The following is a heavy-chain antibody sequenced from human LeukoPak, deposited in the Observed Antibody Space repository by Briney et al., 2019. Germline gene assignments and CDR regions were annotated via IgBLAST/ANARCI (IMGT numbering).Heavy chain of an antibody. Sequence: PSETLSLTCTVSGGSISSGSYYWGWIRQPPGKGLEWIGSIDYSGSTYYKPSLKSRVTISVDTSKNQFSLKLSSVTAADTAVYYCARHPSRGSGWYNAFDIWGQGTMVTVSS. D-gene: IGHD6-19*01. CDR1: GGSISSGSYY. CDR2: IDYSGST. CDR3: ARHPSRGSGWYNAFDI. V-gene: IGHV4-39*01. J-gene: IGHJ3*02.